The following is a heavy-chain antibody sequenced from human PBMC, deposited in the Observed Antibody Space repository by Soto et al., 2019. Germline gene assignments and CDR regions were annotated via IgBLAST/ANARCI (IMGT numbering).Heavy chain of an antibody. J-gene: IGHJ4*02. CDR2: INHSGST. V-gene: IGHV4-34*01. CDR3: ARGAKDASIVVVVAAYFDY. D-gene: IGHD2-15*01. Sequence: QVQLQQWGAGLLKPSETLSLTCAVYGGSFSGYYWSWIRQPPGKGLEWIGEINHSGSTNYNPSLKRRVTISVDTSKNQFSLKQSSVTAADTAVYYCARGAKDASIVVVVAAYFDYWGQGTLVTVAS. CDR1: GGSFSGYY.